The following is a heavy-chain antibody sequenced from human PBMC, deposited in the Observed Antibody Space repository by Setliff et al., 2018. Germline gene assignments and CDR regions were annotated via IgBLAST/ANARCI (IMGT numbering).Heavy chain of an antibody. CDR1: GYSISSGHF. CDR2: IFHSGST. V-gene: IGHV4-38-2*01. D-gene: IGHD2-15*01. J-gene: IGHJ6*03. Sequence: PSETLSLTCGVSGYSISSGHFWGWIRQPPGKGLEWLGNIFHSGSTYYNPTLNSRVTMSVDTSKNQFSLMLTSVTAADTAVYYCARGCAAGACYSDYYYYMDVWGKGTTVTVS. CDR3: ARGCAAGACYSDYYYYMDV.